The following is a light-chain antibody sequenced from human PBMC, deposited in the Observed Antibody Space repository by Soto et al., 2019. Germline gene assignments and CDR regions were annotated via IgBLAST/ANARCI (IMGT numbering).Light chain of an antibody. CDR2: AAS. CDR3: QQSYSTHLT. J-gene: IGKJ4*01. CDR1: QSISSY. V-gene: IGKV1-39*01. Sequence: DIQMTQSPSSLSASVGDRVTITCRASQSISSYLNWYQQKPGKAPKLLIYAASSLQSGVPSRLSGSGSETDFTLTISSLQPEDFATYYCQQSYSTHLTFGGGTKVEIK.